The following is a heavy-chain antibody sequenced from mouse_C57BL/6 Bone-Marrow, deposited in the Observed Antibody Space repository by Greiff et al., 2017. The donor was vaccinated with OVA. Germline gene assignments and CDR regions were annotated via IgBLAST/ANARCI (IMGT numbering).Heavy chain of an antibody. CDR2: ISSGGRYT. D-gene: IGHD2-5*01. V-gene: IGHV5-6*01. CDR3: ARHRNSKGMGY. CDR1: GFTFSSSG. Sequence: VQLQESGGDLVKPGGSLKLSCAASGFTFSSSGMSWVRQTPDKRLEWVATISSGGRYTYYPDSVKGRFTISRDNAKNTLYLQMSSLKSEDTAMYYCARHRNSKGMGYWGQGTTLTVSS. J-gene: IGHJ2*01.